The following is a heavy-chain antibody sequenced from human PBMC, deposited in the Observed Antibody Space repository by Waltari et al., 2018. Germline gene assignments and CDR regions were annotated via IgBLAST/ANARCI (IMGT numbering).Heavy chain of an antibody. V-gene: IGHV4-39*01. CDR3: ATYIGASVGTAAFDV. D-gene: IGHD5-12*01. CDR1: VVSITSNRPS. Sequence: QLQLQESGPGLVKPSGTMSLTCSVSVVSITSNRPSWAWIRQPPGQSLEWIATMSYSGATYSSPSLESRVTVSRDTSKNQLSLKLVSVTAADTAVYYCATYIGASVGTAAFDVWGQGTMVTVSS. CDR2: MSYSGAT. J-gene: IGHJ3*01.